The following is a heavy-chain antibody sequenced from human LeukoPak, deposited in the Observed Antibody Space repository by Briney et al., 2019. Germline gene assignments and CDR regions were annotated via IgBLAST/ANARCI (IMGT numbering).Heavy chain of an antibody. D-gene: IGHD6-13*01. V-gene: IGHV3-23*01. CDR3: AKARAGDITAAFNY. J-gene: IGHJ4*02. Sequence: GGSLRLSCGASGLTFSSYVMSWVRQAPGRGLQWVSGISASGGNTYYADSVKGRFTISRDNSKNTLYLQMNSLRAEDTAIYYCAKARAGDITAAFNYWGQGTLVTVSS. CDR2: ISASGGNT. CDR1: GLTFSSYV.